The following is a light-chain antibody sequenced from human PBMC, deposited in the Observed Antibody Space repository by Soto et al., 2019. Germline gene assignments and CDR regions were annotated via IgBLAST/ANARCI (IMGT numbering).Light chain of an antibody. CDR3: CSYAGSIVV. J-gene: IGLJ2*01. CDR1: SSDVGSSNL. Sequence: QSALTQPASVSGSPGQSITISCTGTSSDVGSSNLVSWYQPHPGKSPKLMIYEGSKRPSGVSNRFSGSKSGNTASLTISGLQAEDEADYYCCSYAGSIVVFGGGTKVTVL. CDR2: EGS. V-gene: IGLV2-23*01.